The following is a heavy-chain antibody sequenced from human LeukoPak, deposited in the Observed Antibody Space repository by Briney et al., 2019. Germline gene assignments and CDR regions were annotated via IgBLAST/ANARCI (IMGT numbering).Heavy chain of an antibody. Sequence: GGSLRLSCVSSGFSFSHYAMSWVRQAPGKGLEWVSSISGSGGSTHYVDSVKGRFTTSRDNSKNTLYLQMNSLRAEDTAVYYCAKEGVGAIDYWGQGTLVTVSS. CDR1: GFSFSHYA. D-gene: IGHD1-26*01. J-gene: IGHJ4*02. V-gene: IGHV3-23*01. CDR3: AKEGVGAIDY. CDR2: ISGSGGST.